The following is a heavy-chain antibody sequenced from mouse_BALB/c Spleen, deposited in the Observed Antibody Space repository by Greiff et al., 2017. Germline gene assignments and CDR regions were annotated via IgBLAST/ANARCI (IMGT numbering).Heavy chain of an antibody. V-gene: IGHV1S29*02. CDR3: ASYDYDGGWFAY. Sequence: EVKLMESGPELVKPGASVKISCKASGYTFTDYNMHWVKQSHGKSLEWIGYIYPYNGGTGYNQKFKSKATLTVDNSSSTAYMELRSLTSEDSAVYYCASYDYDGGWFAYWGQGTLVTVSA. CDR1: GYTFTDYN. CDR2: IYPYNGGT. J-gene: IGHJ3*01. D-gene: IGHD2-4*01.